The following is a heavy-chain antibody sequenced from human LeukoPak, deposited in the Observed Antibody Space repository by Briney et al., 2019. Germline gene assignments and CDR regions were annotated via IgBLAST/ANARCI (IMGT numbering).Heavy chain of an antibody. CDR2: INSDGSNT. Sequence: GGSLRHSCAASGFTLSSYWMHWVRQAPGKGRVWVSRINSDGSNTKSADSVKGRFTISRDNDKNTLYLQMNSLRAEDTAVYYCARAHGPRGRSGFYYYYGMDVWGQGTTVTVSS. CDR3: ARAHGPRGRSGFYYYYGMDV. D-gene: IGHD3-3*01. CDR1: GFTLSSYW. J-gene: IGHJ6*02. V-gene: IGHV3-74*01.